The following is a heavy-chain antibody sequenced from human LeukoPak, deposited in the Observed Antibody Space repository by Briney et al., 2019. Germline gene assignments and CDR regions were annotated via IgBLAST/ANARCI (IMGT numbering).Heavy chain of an antibody. CDR3: ARDVWVLLWFGEPKWVDAFDI. Sequence: GASVKVSCKASGYTFTSYGISWVRQAPGQGLEWMGWISAYNGNTNYAQKLQGRVTMTTDTSTSTAYMELRSLRSDDTAVYYCARDVWVLLWFGEPKWVDAFDIWGQGTMVTVSS. CDR1: GYTFTSYG. V-gene: IGHV1-18*01. CDR2: ISAYNGNT. D-gene: IGHD3-10*01. J-gene: IGHJ3*02.